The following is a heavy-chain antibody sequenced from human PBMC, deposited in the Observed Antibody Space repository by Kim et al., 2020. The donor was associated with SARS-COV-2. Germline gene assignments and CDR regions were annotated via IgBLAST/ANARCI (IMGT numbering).Heavy chain of an antibody. J-gene: IGHJ4*02. CDR3: ARDIGPGGSSALDY. D-gene: IGHD2-15*01. Sequence: VGSGKGRFTVSRDKATNSLYLQMNSLRPEDTALYYCARDIGPGGSSALDYWGQGTLVAVSS. V-gene: IGHV3-9*01.